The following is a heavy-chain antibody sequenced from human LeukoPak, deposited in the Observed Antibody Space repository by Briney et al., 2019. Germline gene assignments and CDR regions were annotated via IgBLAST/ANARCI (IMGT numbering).Heavy chain of an antibody. CDR3: ARDPVGYSSSPYYFDY. CDR2: IIPIFGTA. D-gene: IGHD6-13*01. J-gene: IGHJ4*02. Sequence: SVKVSFKASGGPFSSYAISWVRPAPGQGLEWMGGIIPIFGTANYAQKFQGRVTITADESTSTAYMELSSLRSEDTAVYYCARDPVGYSSSPYYFDYWGQGTLVTVSS. V-gene: IGHV1-69*01. CDR1: GGPFSSYA.